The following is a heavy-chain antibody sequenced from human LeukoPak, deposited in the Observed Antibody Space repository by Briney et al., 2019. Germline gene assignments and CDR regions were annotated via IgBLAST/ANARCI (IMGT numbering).Heavy chain of an antibody. CDR3: TTFYYYDSPDAFDI. D-gene: IGHD3-22*01. CDR1: GFTFSGSA. Sequence: HSGGSLRLSCAASGFTFSGSAMHWVRQASGKGLEWVGRIRSKANSYATAYAASVKGRFTISRDDSKNTAYLQMNRLKTEDTAVYYCTTFYYYDSPDAFDIWGQGTMVTVSS. CDR2: IRSKANSYAT. J-gene: IGHJ3*02. V-gene: IGHV3-73*01.